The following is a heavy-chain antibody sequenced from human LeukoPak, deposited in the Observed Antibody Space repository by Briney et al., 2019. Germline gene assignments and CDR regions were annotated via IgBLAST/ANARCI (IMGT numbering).Heavy chain of an antibody. Sequence: PSETLSLTCTVSGASISNPDYYWGWIRQPPGKGLEWIGSVDYSGGTYYNPSLNGRVTIAVDTSSDQVSLNLNSVTAADTAVYYCARRSNKGPYSYITNDYWGQGTLVTVCS. CDR3: ARRSNKGPYSYITNDY. D-gene: IGHD5-18*01. J-gene: IGHJ4*02. CDR1: GASISNPDYY. CDR2: VDYSGGT. V-gene: IGHV4-39*01.